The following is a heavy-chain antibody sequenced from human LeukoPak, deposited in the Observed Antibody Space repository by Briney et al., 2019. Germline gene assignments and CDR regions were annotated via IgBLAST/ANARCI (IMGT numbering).Heavy chain of an antibody. CDR2: INPNSGGA. J-gene: IGHJ6*02. Sequence: GASVKVSCKASGYTFTGYYMHWVRQAPGQGREWMGWINPNSGGANYAQKFQGRVTMTRDTSISTAYMELSRLRSDDTAVYYCARESIAVADPTYYYYGMDVWGQGTTVTVSS. CDR3: ARESIAVADPTYYYYGMDV. V-gene: IGHV1-2*02. D-gene: IGHD6-19*01. CDR1: GYTFTGYY.